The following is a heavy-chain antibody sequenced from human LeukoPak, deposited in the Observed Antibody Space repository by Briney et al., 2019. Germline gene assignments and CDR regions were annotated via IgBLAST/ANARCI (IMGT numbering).Heavy chain of an antibody. V-gene: IGHV1-18*01. Sequence: ASVKVSCKASGYTFTSYGISWVRQAPGQGLEWMGWISAYNGNTNYAQKLQGRVTTTTDTSTSTAYMELRSLRSDDTAVYYCARLGGYYGSGNNWFDPWGQGTLVTVSS. CDR1: GYTFTSYG. J-gene: IGHJ5*02. CDR2: ISAYNGNT. CDR3: ARLGGYYGSGNNWFDP. D-gene: IGHD3-10*01.